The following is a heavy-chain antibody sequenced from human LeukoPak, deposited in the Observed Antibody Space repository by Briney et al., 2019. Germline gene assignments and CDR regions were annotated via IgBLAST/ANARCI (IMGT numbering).Heavy chain of an antibody. CDR2: LNDRLDEV. Sequence: GGSLRVSCAASGFTLSIYAMTWVRQDPGKGLEWVSGLNDRLDEVYYAGSVKGRFTISRDNPKNTLYLEMNSLRAEDTAVYYCARDFLRDTPAAIPIDYWGQGTQVTVSS. V-gene: IGHV3-23*01. D-gene: IGHD2-2*01. CDR1: GFTLSIYA. J-gene: IGHJ4*02. CDR3: ARDFLRDTPAAIPIDY.